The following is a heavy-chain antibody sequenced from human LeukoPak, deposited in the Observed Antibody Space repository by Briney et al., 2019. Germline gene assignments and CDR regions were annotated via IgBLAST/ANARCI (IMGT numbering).Heavy chain of an antibody. J-gene: IGHJ5*02. CDR1: GYTFTSYG. CDR2: ISAYNGNT. CDR3: ARVEWFGEPRGNWFDP. V-gene: IGHV1-18*01. Sequence: ASVKVSCKASGYTFTSYGISWVRQAPGQGLEWMGWISAYNGNTNYAQKLQGRVTMTTDTSTSTAYMELRSPRSDDTAVYYCARVEWFGEPRGNWFDPWGQGTLVTVSS. D-gene: IGHD3-10*01.